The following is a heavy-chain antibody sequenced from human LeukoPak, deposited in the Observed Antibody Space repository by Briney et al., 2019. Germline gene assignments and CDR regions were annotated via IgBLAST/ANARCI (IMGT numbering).Heavy chain of an antibody. CDR1: GFTFSSYA. J-gene: IGHJ4*02. CDR3: AKSYDYVWGSYRPYYFDY. D-gene: IGHD3-16*02. CDR2: ISGSGGST. V-gene: IGHV3-23*01. Sequence: GGSLRLSCAASGFTFSSYAMSWVRQAPGKGPEWVSAISGSGGSTYYADSVKGRFTITRDNSKNTLYLQMNSLRAEDTAVYYCAKSYDYVWGSYRPYYFDYWGQGTLVTVSS.